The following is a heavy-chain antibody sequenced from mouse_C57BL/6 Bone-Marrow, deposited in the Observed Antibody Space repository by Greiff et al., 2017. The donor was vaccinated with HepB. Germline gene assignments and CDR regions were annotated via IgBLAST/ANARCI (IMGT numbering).Heavy chain of an antibody. CDR1: GFNIKDDY. D-gene: IGHD2-4*01. CDR3: TTLYDYAAWCAY. Sequence: EVKLQESGAELVRPGASVKLSCTASGFNIKDDYMHWVKQRPEQGLEWIGWIDPENGDTEYASKFQGKATITADTSSNTAYLQLSSLTSEDTAVYYCTTLYDYAAWCAYWGQGTLVTVSA. V-gene: IGHV14-4*01. J-gene: IGHJ3*01. CDR2: IDPENGDT.